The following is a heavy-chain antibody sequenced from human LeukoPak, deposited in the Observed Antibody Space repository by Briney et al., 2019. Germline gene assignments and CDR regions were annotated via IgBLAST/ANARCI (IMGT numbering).Heavy chain of an antibody. V-gene: IGHV1-18*01. J-gene: IGHJ4*02. Sequence: ASVKVSCKTSGYTFTSYGISWVRQAPGQGLEWMGWMSAYNGNTNYAQKFQGRLTTTTDTSTNTAYMEMKSLRSDDTAVYYCARAQPLVATIFDYWGQGTLVTVSS. CDR1: GYTFTSYG. CDR2: MSAYNGNT. CDR3: ARAQPLVATIFDY. D-gene: IGHD5-12*01.